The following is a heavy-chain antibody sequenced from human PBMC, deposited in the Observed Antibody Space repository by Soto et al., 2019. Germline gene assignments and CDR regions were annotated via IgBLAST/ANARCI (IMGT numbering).Heavy chain of an antibody. CDR2: INPNSGGT. CDR1: GYTFTGYY. Sequence: ASVKVSCKASGYTFTGYYMHWVRQAPGQGLEWMGWINPNSGGTNYAQKFQGCVTMTRDTSISTAYMELSRLRSDDTAVYYCARRQVDTAIPIYYWGQGTLVTVYS. J-gene: IGHJ4*02. V-gene: IGHV1-2*04. CDR3: ARRQVDTAIPIYY. D-gene: IGHD5-18*01.